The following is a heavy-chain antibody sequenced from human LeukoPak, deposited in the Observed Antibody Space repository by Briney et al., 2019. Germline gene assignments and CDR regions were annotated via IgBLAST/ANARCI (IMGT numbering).Heavy chain of an antibody. CDR2: TDAGGSST. CDR3: ARGPPTGGGAYVGDY. J-gene: IGHJ4*01. Sequence: PGGSLRLSCAASELNFEKHWMHWVRQVPGKGLEWVSRTDAGGSSTSYADSVRGRFSISRDNGKSTLYLQMNSLRVEDTAVYYCARGPPTGGGAYVGDYWGHGTLVTVSS. V-gene: IGHV3-74*01. CDR1: ELNFEKHW. D-gene: IGHD2-8*02.